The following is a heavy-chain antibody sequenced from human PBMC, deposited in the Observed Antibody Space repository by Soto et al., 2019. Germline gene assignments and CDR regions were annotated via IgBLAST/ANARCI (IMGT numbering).Heavy chain of an antibody. CDR2: ISYDGSNK. V-gene: IGHV3-30*18. CDR1: GFTFSSYG. D-gene: IGHD6-19*01. Sequence: PGGSLRLSCAASGFTFSSYGMHWVRQAPGKGLEWVAVISYDGSNKYYADSVKGRFTISRDNSKNVLYLQMNSLRAEDTAVYYCAKCGIAVAPYSYGMYVWGQGSTVTVSS. J-gene: IGHJ6*02. CDR3: AKCGIAVAPYSYGMYV.